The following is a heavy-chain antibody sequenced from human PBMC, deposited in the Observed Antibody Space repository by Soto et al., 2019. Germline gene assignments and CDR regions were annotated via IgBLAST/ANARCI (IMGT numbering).Heavy chain of an antibody. CDR1: GGTFSSYT. CDR3: AEGRYSGYNDAFDI. CDR2: IIPILGIA. Sequence: SVKVSCKAAGGTFSSYTISWVRQAPGQGLEWMGRIIPILGIANYAQKFQGRVTITADKSTSTAYMELSSLRSEDTAVYYCAEGRYSGYNDAFDIWGQGTMVTVSS. D-gene: IGHD5-12*01. J-gene: IGHJ3*02. V-gene: IGHV1-69*02.